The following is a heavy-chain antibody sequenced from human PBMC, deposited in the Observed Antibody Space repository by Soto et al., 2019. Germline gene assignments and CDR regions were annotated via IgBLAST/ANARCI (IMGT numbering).Heavy chain of an antibody. CDR1: GYTFTSYG. V-gene: IGHV1-18*01. J-gene: IGHJ5*02. Sequence: QVQLVQSGAEVKKPGASVKVSCKASGYTFTSYGISWVRQAPGQGLEWMGWISAYNGNTNYAQKLRGRVTMTTDTSTSTAYMELRSLRSDDTAVYYCARVRRITIFGVVPQGGWFDPWGQGTLVTVSS. CDR2: ISAYNGNT. CDR3: ARVRRITIFGVVPQGGWFDP. D-gene: IGHD3-3*01.